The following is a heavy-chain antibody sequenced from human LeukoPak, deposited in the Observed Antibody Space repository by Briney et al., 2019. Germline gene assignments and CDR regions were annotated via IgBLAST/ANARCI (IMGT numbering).Heavy chain of an antibody. CDR3: ARSGSQGFDP. V-gene: IGHV4-34*01. D-gene: IGHD2-15*01. CDR1: GGSFSGYY. CDR2: INHSGST. Sequence: SETLSLTCAVYGGSFSGYYWSWIRQPPGKGLEWIGEINHSGSTNYNPSLKGRVTISVDTSQNHFSLKLSSVTAADTAVYYCARSGSQGFDPWGQGTLVTVSS. J-gene: IGHJ5*02.